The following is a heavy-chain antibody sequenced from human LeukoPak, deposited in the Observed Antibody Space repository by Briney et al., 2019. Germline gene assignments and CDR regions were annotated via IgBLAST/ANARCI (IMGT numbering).Heavy chain of an antibody. J-gene: IGHJ4*02. D-gene: IGHD3-22*01. Sequence: SGPTLLKPTRTLTLTCTFSGFSLSTSGVGVAWIRQPPGKALEWLAVIYWDDDKRYSPSLKSRLTITGDTSNNQVVLTMTNMDPVDTATYYCAQSKSYYGSSGYDFDSWGQGTLVTVSS. V-gene: IGHV2-5*02. CDR3: AQSKSYYGSSGYDFDS. CDR1: GFSLSTSGVG. CDR2: IYWDDDK.